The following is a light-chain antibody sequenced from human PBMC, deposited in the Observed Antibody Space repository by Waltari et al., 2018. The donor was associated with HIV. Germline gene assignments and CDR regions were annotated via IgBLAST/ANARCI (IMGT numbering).Light chain of an antibody. Sequence: SSELTQDPAVSVALGQTIRITCQGDSLRNYYASWYQQKPGQAPVLVIYGKTNRPSGIPDRFSGSYSGNTASLTITGAQAEDEADYYCNSRDSSGNLVVFGGGTKVTVL. V-gene: IGLV3-19*01. CDR1: SLRNYY. CDR2: GKT. J-gene: IGLJ2*01. CDR3: NSRDSSGNLVV.